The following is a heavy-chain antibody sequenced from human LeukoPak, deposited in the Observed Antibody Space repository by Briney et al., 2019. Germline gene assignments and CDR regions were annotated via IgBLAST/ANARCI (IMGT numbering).Heavy chain of an antibody. D-gene: IGHD6-19*01. CDR2: FGRSGAGT. V-gene: IGHV3-23*01. CDR3: AKRGSSGANYFAY. J-gene: IGHJ4*02. Sequence: SGGSLRLSCAASGFTFAGCAMSWVRQAPGKGLEWVSTFGRSGAGTFYADSVEGRLTISRDNSKNTLYLQMNSLRAEDTAVYYCAKRGSSGANYFAYWGQGALVTVSS. CDR1: GFTFAGCA.